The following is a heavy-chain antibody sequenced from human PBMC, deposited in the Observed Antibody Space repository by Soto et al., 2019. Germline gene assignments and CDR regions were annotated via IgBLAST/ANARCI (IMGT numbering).Heavy chain of an antibody. V-gene: IGHV1-18*01. CDR3: ARDDENYDFWSAYLYYDYYGMDV. D-gene: IGHD3-3*01. CDR1: GYTFTSYG. CDR2: HSAYNGNT. J-gene: IGHJ6*01. Sequence: QVQLVQSGAEVKKPGASVKVSCEASGYTFTSYGISWVRQARGQGLEWMGWHSAYNGNTNDAQKLQGRVTMTTATSTSTAYMELRSLRSDDTAVYYCARDDENYDFWSAYLYYDYYGMDVW.